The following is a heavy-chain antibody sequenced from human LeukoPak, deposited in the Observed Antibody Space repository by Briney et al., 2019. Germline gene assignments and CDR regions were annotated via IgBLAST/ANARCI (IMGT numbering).Heavy chain of an antibody. V-gene: IGHV1-2*04. J-gene: IGHJ3*02. CDR1: GYTFTSYG. CDR2: INPNSGGT. D-gene: IGHD1-14*01. Sequence: ASVKVSCKASGYTFTSYGISWVRQAPGQGLEWMGRINPNSGGTNYAQKFQGWVTMTRDTSISTAYMELSRLRSDDTAVYYCAREAVYPDAFDIWGQGTMVTVSS. CDR3: AREAVYPDAFDI.